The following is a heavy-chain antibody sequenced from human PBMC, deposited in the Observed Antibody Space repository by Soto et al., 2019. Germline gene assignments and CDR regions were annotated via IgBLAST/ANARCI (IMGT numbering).Heavy chain of an antibody. J-gene: IGHJ4*02. CDR3: ARDHRNTEADGDY. CDR2: ISAYNGNT. CDR1: GYTLTSYG. V-gene: IGHV1-18*01. D-gene: IGHD1-1*01. Sequence: VSLNVSCKASGYTLTSYGISWLRQAPGQGLEWMGWISAYNGNTNYAQKLQGRVTMTTDTSTSTAYMELRSLRSDDTAVYYCARDHRNTEADGDYWGQGTLVTVSS.